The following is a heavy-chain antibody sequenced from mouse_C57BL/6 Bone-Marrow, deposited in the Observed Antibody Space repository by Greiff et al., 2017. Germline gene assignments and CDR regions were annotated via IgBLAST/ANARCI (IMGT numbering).Heavy chain of an antibody. Sequence: QVQLQQPGAELMKPGASVKLSCKATGYTFTGYWIEWVKQRPGHGLEWIGEILPGSGSTNYNEKFKGKATFTADTSSNTAYMQLSSLTTEDSAIYYCASLITTVVATKDYYAMDYWGQGTSVTVSS. J-gene: IGHJ4*01. D-gene: IGHD1-1*01. CDR2: ILPGSGST. CDR3: ASLITTVVATKDYYAMDY. CDR1: GYTFTGYW. V-gene: IGHV1-9*01.